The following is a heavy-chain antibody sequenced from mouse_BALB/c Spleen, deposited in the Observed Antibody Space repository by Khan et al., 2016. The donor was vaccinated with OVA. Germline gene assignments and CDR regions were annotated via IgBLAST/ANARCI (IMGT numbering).Heavy chain of an antibody. CDR2: ISYSGSP. Sequence: EVQLQESGPGLVKPSQSLSLTCTVTGYSITSDYAWIWIRQFPGNKLEWMGYISYSGSPSYTPSLQSRISITRDTSKNQFFLQLNSVTTEDTATYYCASTRVYYWYSFFDYWGQGTTLTVSS. V-gene: IGHV3-2*02. J-gene: IGHJ2*01. CDR1: GYSITSDYA. CDR3: ASTRVYYWYSFFDY. D-gene: IGHD2-14*01.